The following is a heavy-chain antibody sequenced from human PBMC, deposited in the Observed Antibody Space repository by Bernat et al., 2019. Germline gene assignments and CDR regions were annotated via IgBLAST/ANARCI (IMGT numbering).Heavy chain of an antibody. J-gene: IGHJ4*02. V-gene: IGHV3-49*04. CDR2: IRSKAYGGTT. D-gene: IGHD3-3*01. Sequence: EVQLVESGGGVVRPGRSLRLSCTASGFTFGDYAMSWVRQAPGKGLEWVGFIRSKAYGGTTEYAASVKGRFTISRDDSKSIAYLQMNSLKTEDTAVYYCTGGSYDFWSGLDYWGQGTLVTVSS. CDR1: GFTFGDYA. CDR3: TGGSYDFWSGLDY.